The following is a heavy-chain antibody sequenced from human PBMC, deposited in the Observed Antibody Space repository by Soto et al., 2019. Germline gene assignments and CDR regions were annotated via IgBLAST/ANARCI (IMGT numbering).Heavy chain of an antibody. CDR3: ARGWGGYLQH. D-gene: IGHD3-3*01. CDR2: IYYSGST. CDR1: GGSIRSYY. Sequence: QVQLQESGPGLVKPSETLSLTCTVSGGSIRSYYWSWIWQPPGKGLEWMRYIYYSGSTTYNPTLKSRVTISVETSKNQFSLRLSSVTAADTAVYYCARGWGGYLQHWGQGTLVTVSS. J-gene: IGHJ1*01. V-gene: IGHV4-59*01.